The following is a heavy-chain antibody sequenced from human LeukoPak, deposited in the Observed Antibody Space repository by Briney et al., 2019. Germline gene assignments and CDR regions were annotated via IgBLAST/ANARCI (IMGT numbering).Heavy chain of an antibody. CDR2: INHSGST. V-gene: IGHV4-34*01. Sequence: PSETLSLTCAVYGGSFSGYYWSWIRQPPGKGLEWIGEINHSGSTNYNPSLKSRVTISVDTSKNQFSLKLSSVTAADTAVYYCARVKAGIAVAGTEGIFDYWGQGTLVTVSS. CDR1: GGSFSGYY. D-gene: IGHD6-19*01. CDR3: ARVKAGIAVAGTEGIFDY. J-gene: IGHJ4*02.